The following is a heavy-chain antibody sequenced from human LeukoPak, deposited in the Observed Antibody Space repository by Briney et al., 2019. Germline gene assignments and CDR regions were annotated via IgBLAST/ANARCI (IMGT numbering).Heavy chain of an antibody. CDR2: INPSGGST. CDR3: AREKGEVRGYYYYYMDV. J-gene: IGHJ6*03. Sequence: ASVKVSCKASGYTFTSYYMHWVRQAPGQGLEWMGIINPSGGSTSYAQKFQGRVTMTRDMSTSTVYMELSSLRSEDTAVYYCAREKGEVRGYYYYYMDVWGKGTTVTVSS. CDR1: GYTFTSYY. D-gene: IGHD1-26*01. V-gene: IGHV1-46*01.